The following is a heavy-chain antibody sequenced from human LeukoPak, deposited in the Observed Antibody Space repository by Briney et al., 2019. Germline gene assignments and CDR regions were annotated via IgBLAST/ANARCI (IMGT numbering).Heavy chain of an antibody. V-gene: IGHV1-2*02. CDR1: GYTFTGYY. J-gene: IGHJ5*02. D-gene: IGHD3-16*01. Sequence: ASVKVSCKASGYTFTGYYMHWVRQAPGQGLEWMGWINPKTGGTNYAQKFQGRVTMTRDRSISTAYMELSRLTSDDTAVYYCARASFWESPIDWFAPWGQGTLVTVSS. CDR2: INPKTGGT. CDR3: ARASFWESPIDWFAP.